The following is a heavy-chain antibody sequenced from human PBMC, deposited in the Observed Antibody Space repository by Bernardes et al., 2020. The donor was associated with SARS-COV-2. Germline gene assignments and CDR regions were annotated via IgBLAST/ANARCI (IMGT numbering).Heavy chain of an antibody. V-gene: IGHV3-21*01. Sequence: TALECVWSTSSSSNIYYAESVKGRFTISRDNAKKSLYLRMNRLRAEDTAVYYCARDRGAIPFDYWGHVTMLT. J-gene: IGHJ4*01. CDR2: TSSSSNI. CDR3: ARDRGAIPFDY. D-gene: IGHD1-26*01.